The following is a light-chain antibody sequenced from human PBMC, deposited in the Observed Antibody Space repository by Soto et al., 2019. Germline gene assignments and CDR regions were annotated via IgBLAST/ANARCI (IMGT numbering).Light chain of an antibody. V-gene: IGLV2-23*01. CDR2: EAS. CDR3: CAYAGGSLRV. J-gene: IGLJ2*01. Sequence: QSTLTQPASVSGSPGQSITISCTGTSSDVGSYNLVSWYQHHPGKAPKLMIYEASERPSGVSNRFSGSKSGNTASLTISGLQPEDEADYYCCAYAGGSLRVFGGGTKLTVL. CDR1: SSDVGSYNL.